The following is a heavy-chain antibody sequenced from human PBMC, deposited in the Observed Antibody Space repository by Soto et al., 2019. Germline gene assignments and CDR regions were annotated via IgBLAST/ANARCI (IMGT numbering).Heavy chain of an antibody. CDR2: ISGSGGST. CDR3: AHLSSGWPLDY. V-gene: IGHV3-23*01. Sequence: GGSLRLSCAASGFTFSSYAMSWVRQAPGKGLEWVSAISGSGGSTYYAGSVKGRFTISRDNSKNTLYLQMNSLRAEDTAVYYCAHLSSGWPLDYWGQGTLVTVSS. CDR1: GFTFSSYA. J-gene: IGHJ4*02. D-gene: IGHD6-19*01.